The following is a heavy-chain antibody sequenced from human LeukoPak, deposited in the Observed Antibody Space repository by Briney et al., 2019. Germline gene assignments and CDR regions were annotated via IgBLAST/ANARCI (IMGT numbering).Heavy chain of an antibody. CDR2: TDYSGST. J-gene: IGHJ4*02. CDR1: GGSISGYS. V-gene: IGHV4-59*08. Sequence: KPSETLSLTCTVSGGSISGYSWSGIRQPPGKGLEWIGYTDYSGSTKYNPSLKSRVTISLDTSKNQFSLRLRSVTDADTAVYYCARGGHDWNYVGEWYFVSWGQGTQVIVSS. CDR3: ARGGHDWNYVGEWYFVS. D-gene: IGHD1-7*01.